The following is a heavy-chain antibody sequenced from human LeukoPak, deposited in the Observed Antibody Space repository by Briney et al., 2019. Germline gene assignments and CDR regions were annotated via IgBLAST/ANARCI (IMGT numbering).Heavy chain of an antibody. Sequence: SETLSLTCAVYSGSFSGDYWSWIRQPPGRGLEWIGEVNHSGSTNYNPSLKSRVTISVDTSKNQFSLKLTSVTAADTAVYYCERQHLPEYYFDYWGQGTLVTVSS. V-gene: IGHV4-34*01. CDR1: SGSFSGDY. J-gene: IGHJ4*02. CDR3: ERQHLPEYYFDY. D-gene: IGHD6-13*01. CDR2: VNHSGST.